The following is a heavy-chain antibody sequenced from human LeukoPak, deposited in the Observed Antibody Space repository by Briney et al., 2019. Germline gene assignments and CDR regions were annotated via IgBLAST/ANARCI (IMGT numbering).Heavy chain of an antibody. V-gene: IGHV3-30*18. Sequence: GGSLRLSCAASGFTFSSYGMHWVRQAPGKGLEWVAVISYDGSNKYYADSVKGRFTISRDNSKNTLYLQMNSLRAEDTAVYYCAKDCPRFDPWGQGTLVTVSS. CDR3: AKDCPRFDP. CDR2: ISYDGSNK. CDR1: GFTFSSYG. J-gene: IGHJ5*02.